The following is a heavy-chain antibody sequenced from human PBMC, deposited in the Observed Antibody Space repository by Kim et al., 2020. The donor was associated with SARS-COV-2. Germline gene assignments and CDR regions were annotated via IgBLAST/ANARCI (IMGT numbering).Heavy chain of an antibody. D-gene: IGHD1-26*01. V-gene: IGHV1-24*01. J-gene: IGHJ6*02. CDR1: GYTLTELS. CDR2: FDPEDGET. CDR3: ATGVGATTHLSGMDV. Sequence: ASVKVSCKVSGYTLTELSMHWVRQAPGKGLEWMGGFDPEDGETIYAQKFQGRVTMTEDTSTDTAYMELSSLRSEDTAVYYCATGVGATTHLSGMDVWGQGTTVTVSS.